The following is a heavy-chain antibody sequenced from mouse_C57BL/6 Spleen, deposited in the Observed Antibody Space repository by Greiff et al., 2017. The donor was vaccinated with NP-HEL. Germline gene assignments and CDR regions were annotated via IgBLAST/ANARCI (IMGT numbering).Heavy chain of an antibody. Sequence: QVQLKESGAELAKPGASVKLSCKASGYTFTSYWMHWVKQRPGQGLEWIGYINPSSGYTKYNQKFKDKATLTADKSSRTAYMQLSSLTYEDSAVYYCARSGYDGYFSYAMDYWGQGTSVTVSS. V-gene: IGHV1-7*01. CDR3: ARSGYDGYFSYAMDY. D-gene: IGHD2-3*01. J-gene: IGHJ4*01. CDR1: GYTFTSYW. CDR2: INPSSGYT.